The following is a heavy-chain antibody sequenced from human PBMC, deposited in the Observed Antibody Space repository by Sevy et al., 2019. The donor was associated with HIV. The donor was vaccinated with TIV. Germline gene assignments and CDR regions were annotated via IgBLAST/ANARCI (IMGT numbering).Heavy chain of an antibody. D-gene: IGHD6-13*01. Sequence: ASVKVSCKASGYTFTAYHMHWIRQAPGQGLEWMGWVYPNSGGTEYAQKFQGRVTMTTDTSINTAYLELSGLRSDDTAMYCGSRETWYFANWGQGTLVTVSS. CDR2: VYPNSGGT. J-gene: IGHJ4*02. CDR3: SRETWYFAN. V-gene: IGHV1-2*02. CDR1: GYTFTAYH.